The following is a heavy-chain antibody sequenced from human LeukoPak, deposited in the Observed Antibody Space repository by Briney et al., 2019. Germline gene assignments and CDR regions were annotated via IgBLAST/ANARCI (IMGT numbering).Heavy chain of an antibody. J-gene: IGHJ3*02. Sequence: PSETLSLTCTVSSDPMNRRSYNWGWIRQPPAKGLQRVGNVYFSGNTYYNPSLKSRVAISVDTSKNQFSLNLRSVTAADTAVYYCERQEGGGRAFDIWGQGTMVTVSS. D-gene: IGHD6-25*01. CDR3: ERQEGGGRAFDI. CDR1: SDPMNRRSYN. V-gene: IGHV4-39*01. CDR2: VYFSGNT.